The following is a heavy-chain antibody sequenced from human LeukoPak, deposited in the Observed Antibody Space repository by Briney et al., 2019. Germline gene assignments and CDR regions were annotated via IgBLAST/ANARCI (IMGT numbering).Heavy chain of an antibody. CDR3: AKDRAVRFLEWLFDY. CDR2: ISGSGGST. V-gene: IGHV3-23*01. D-gene: IGHD3-3*01. Sequence: GGSLRLSCAASGFTFSSYAMSWVRQAPGKGLEWVSAISGSGGSTYYADSVKGRFTISRDNSKNTLYLQMNSLRAEDTAVYYCAKDRAVRFLEWLFDYWGQGTLVAVSS. J-gene: IGHJ4*02. CDR1: GFTFSSYA.